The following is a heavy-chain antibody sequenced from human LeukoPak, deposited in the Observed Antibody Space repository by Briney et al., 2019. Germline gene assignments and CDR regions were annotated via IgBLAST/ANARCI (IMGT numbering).Heavy chain of an antibody. D-gene: IGHD5-12*01. V-gene: IGHV3-23*01. CDR1: GFTFSTYA. CDR3: AKDLRGYSSAL. CDR2: IRGSDSST. Sequence: PGGSLRLSCAASGFTFSTYAMSWVRQAPGKGLEWVSSIRGSDSSTYYAHSVKGRFSISRDNSKNTLYLQMNSLRADDTALYYCAKDLRGYSSALWGRGTLVTVSS. J-gene: IGHJ4*02.